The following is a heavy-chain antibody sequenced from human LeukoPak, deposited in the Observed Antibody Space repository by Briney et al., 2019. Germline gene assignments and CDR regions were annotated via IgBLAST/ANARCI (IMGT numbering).Heavy chain of an antibody. CDR3: ASQYYYDSSGYRS. J-gene: IGHJ5*02. Sequence: SETLSLTCTVSGGSISSYYWSWIRQPAGKGLEWIGRIYTGGSTNYNPSLKSRVTISVDKSKNQFSLKLSSVTAADTAVYYCASQYYYDSSGYRSWGQGALVTVSS. CDR1: GGSISSYY. V-gene: IGHV4-4*07. D-gene: IGHD3-22*01. CDR2: IYTGGST.